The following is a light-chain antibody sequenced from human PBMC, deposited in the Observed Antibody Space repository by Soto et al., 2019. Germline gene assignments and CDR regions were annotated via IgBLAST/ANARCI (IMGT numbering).Light chain of an antibody. Sequence: DIQMTQSPSSLSASVGDSVTITCRASQTISSFLNWYQQKPGKAPELLIYGASSLQTGVPSRFSGSGSGTDFALTISSLRPEDFATYYCQQSYGTPRTFGQGTKVEIK. V-gene: IGKV1-39*01. CDR3: QQSYGTPRT. J-gene: IGKJ1*01. CDR2: GAS. CDR1: QTISSF.